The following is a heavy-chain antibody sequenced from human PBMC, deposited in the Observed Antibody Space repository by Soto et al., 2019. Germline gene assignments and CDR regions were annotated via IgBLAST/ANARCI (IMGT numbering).Heavy chain of an antibody. V-gene: IGHV1-2*02. CDR3: PCAQRSGWYPVHS. CDR1: GYTFTGYY. J-gene: IGHJ1*01. CDR2: INPNSGGT. D-gene: IGHD6-19*01. Sequence: QVPLVQSGAEVKKPGASVKVSCKASGYTFTGYYMHWVRQAPGQGLEWMGWINPNSGGTNYAQKFQGRVTMTSDTFISTAHMDPGGLRCDSSVVYYSPCAQRSGWYPVHSGGQGTLVTVSS.